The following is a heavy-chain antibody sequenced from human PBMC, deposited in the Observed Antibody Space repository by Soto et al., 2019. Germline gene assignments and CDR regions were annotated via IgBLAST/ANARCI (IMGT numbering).Heavy chain of an antibody. J-gene: IGHJ6*02. CDR3: AKDAPENSYGYGDGMDV. D-gene: IGHD5-18*01. Sequence: GVSLRLSCAASGLSFSSYAVRWVLKKPGKGLEWVSAISGSGGSTYYADSVKGRFTISRDNSKNTLYLQMNSLRAEDMAVYYCAKDAPENSYGYGDGMDVWGQGTTVTVSS. CDR1: GLSFSSYA. V-gene: IGHV3-23*01. CDR2: ISGSGGST.